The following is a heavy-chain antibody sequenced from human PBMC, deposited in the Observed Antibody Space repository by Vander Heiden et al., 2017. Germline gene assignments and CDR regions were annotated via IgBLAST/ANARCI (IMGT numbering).Heavy chain of an antibody. Sequence: QLQLQESGPGLVKPSETLSLTCTVSGGSISSSSYYWGWIRQPTGKGLEWIGSIYYSGSTYYNPSLKSRVTISVDTSKNQFSLKLSSVTAADTAVYYCARLTDSSGYYYVGNWYFDLWGRGTLVTVSS. CDR3: ARLTDSSGYYYVGNWYFDL. V-gene: IGHV4-39*01. CDR1: GGSISSSSYY. D-gene: IGHD3-22*01. J-gene: IGHJ2*01. CDR2: IYYSGST.